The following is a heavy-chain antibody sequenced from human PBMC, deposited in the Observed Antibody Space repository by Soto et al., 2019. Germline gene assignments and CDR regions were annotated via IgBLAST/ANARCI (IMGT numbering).Heavy chain of an antibody. CDR3: ARAQHREVQAGSGWTIDY. V-gene: IGHV3-74*01. CDR1: GFTFSSYW. CDR2: INSDGSST. D-gene: IGHD6-19*01. Sequence: GGSLRLSCAASGFTFSSYWMHWVRQAPGQGLVWVSRINSDGSSTSYADSVKGRFTISRDNAKNTLYLQMNSLRAEDTAVYYCARAQHREVQAGSGWTIDYWGQGTLVTVSS. J-gene: IGHJ4*02.